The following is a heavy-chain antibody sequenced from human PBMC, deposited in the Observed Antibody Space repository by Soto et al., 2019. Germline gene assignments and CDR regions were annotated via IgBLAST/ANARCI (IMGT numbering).Heavy chain of an antibody. CDR3: AKVRRTSYYDVLAGPHY. J-gene: IGHJ4*02. CDR2: ISYDGSNK. Sequence: QVQLVESGGGVVQPGRSLRLSCAASGFTFSSYGMHWVRQAPGKGLEWVAVISYDGSNKYYADSVKGRFTISRDNSKNTLYLQTIGLRAADTAVYSCAKVRRTSYYDVLAGPHYWGQGTLVIVSS. CDR1: GFTFSSYG. V-gene: IGHV3-30*18. D-gene: IGHD3-9*01.